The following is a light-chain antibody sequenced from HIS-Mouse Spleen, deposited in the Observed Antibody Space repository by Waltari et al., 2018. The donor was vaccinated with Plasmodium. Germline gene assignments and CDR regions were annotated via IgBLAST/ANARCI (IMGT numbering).Light chain of an antibody. CDR2: GAS. J-gene: IGKJ3*01. CDR1: QSVSSN. Sequence: EIVMTQSPATLSVSPGERATLSCRASQSVSSNLAWYQQKPGQAPRLLIYGASTRATGIPARLSGSGSGTEYTHTISSLQSEDFAVYYCQQYNNWSFTFGPGTKVDIK. CDR3: QQYNNWSFT. V-gene: IGKV3-15*01.